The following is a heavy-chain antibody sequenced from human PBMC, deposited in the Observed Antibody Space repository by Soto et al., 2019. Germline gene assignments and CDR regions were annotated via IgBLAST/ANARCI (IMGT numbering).Heavy chain of an antibody. CDR3: ATTRDIVLMMYAVPYYFDY. J-gene: IGHJ4*02. CDR2: ISSSSTK. V-gene: IGHV3-48*02. CDR1: GFTFSSYS. Sequence: EVQLVESGGGLVQPGGSLRLSCAASGFTFSSYSLNRVRQAPGKGLEWVSYISSSSTKYYADSVKGRFTISRDKAKNSLYLQMNSLRDEDTAVYYCATTRDIVLMMYAVPYYFDYWGQGILVTVSS. D-gene: IGHD2-8*01.